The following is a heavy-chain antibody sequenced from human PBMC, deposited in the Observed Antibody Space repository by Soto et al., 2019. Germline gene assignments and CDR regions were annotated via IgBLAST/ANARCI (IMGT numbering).Heavy chain of an antibody. Sequence: SETLSLTCTVSGGSISSGGYYWSWIRQHPGKGLEWIGYIYYSGSTYYNPSLKSRVTISVDTSKNQFSLKLSSVTAADTAVYYCARVYYDFWSGYYRNWFDPWGQGTLVTVSS. CDR1: GGSISSGGYY. D-gene: IGHD3-3*01. CDR3: ARVYYDFWSGYYRNWFDP. V-gene: IGHV4-31*03. CDR2: IYYSGST. J-gene: IGHJ5*02.